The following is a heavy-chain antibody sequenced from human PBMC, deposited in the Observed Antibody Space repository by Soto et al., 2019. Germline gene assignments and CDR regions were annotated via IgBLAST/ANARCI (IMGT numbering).Heavy chain of an antibody. J-gene: IGHJ5*02. V-gene: IGHV2-5*02. CDR3: AHRRAVAVLSWFDP. CDR2: IYWDDDK. D-gene: IGHD6-19*01. CDR1: GFSLSTSGVG. Sequence: SGPTLVKPTQPLTLTCTFSGFSLSTSGVGVGWIRQPPGKALEWLALIYWDDDKRYNPSLKSRLTITNDTSKNQVVLTMTNMDPVDTATYYCAHRRAVAVLSWFDPWGQGTLVTVSS.